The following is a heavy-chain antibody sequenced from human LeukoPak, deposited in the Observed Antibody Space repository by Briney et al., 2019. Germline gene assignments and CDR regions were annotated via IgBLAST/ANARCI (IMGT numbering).Heavy chain of an antibody. J-gene: IGHJ3*02. D-gene: IGHD3-10*01. CDR2: ISGSGGST. CDR1: GFTFSSYA. V-gene: IGHV3-23*01. Sequence: GGSLRLSCAASGFTFSSYAMSWVRQAPGKGLEWVSAISGSGGSTYYAGSVKGRFTISRDNSKNTLYLQMNSLRAEDTAVYYCARDRPYYYGSGSPSDAFDIWGQGTMVTVSS. CDR3: ARDRPYYYGSGSPSDAFDI.